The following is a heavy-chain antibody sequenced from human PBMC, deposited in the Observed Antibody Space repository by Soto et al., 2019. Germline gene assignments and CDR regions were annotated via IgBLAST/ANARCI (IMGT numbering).Heavy chain of an antibody. CDR3: ARDLYGDYVPYYYYYYGMDV. D-gene: IGHD4-17*01. J-gene: IGHJ6*02. CDR2: ISAYNGNT. Sequence: ASVKVSCKASGYTFTSYGISWVRQAPGQGLEWMGWISAYNGNTNYAQKLQGRVTMTTDTSTSTAYMELRSLRSDDTAVYYCARDLYGDYVPYYYYYYGMDVWGQGTTVTVSS. CDR1: GYTFTSYG. V-gene: IGHV1-18*01.